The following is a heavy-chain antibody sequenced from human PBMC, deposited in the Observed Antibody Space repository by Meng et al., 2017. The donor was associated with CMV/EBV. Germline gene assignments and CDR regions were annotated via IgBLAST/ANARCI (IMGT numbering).Heavy chain of an antibody. CDR3: ARVKSPFEPYFDY. Sequence: VSCGSVSSGSYFWSWIRHPPVKVLEWIGYIYYSGSTNYNPSLKSRVTISVDTSKNQFSLKLSSVTTADTAVYYCARVKSPFEPYFDYWGQGTLVTVSS. D-gene: IGHD3-9*01. J-gene: IGHJ4*02. V-gene: IGHV4-61*01. CDR1: CGSVSSGSYF. CDR2: IYYSGST.